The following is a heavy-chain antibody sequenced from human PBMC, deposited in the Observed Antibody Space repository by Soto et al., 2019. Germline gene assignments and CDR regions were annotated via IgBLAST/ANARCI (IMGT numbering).Heavy chain of an antibody. V-gene: IGHV3-23*01. CDR1: GFTFSSYA. D-gene: IGHD2-2*01. J-gene: IGHJ4*02. Sequence: EVQLLESGGGLVQPGGSLRLSCAASGFTFSSYAMSWVRQAPGKGLEWVSAISGSGGSTYYADSVKGRFTISRDNAKNPLYLQMNSVRAEDTAVYYCAKDLLVVPADSDYWGQGTLATVSS. CDR3: AKDLLVVPADSDY. CDR2: ISGSGGST.